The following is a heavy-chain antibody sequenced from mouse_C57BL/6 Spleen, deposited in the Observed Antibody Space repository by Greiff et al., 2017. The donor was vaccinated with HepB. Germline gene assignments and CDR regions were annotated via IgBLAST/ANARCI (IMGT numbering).Heavy chain of an antibody. CDR3: ARGGGNDEGYFDV. Sequence: VQGVESGPGLVQPSQSLSITCTVSGFSLTSYGVHWVRQSPGKGLEWLGVIWSGGSTDYNAAFISRLSISKDNSKSQVFFKMNSLQADDTAIYYCARGGGNDEGYFDVWGTGTTVTVSS. CDR2: IWSGGST. D-gene: IGHD2-2*01. CDR1: GFSLTSYG. V-gene: IGHV2-2*01. J-gene: IGHJ1*03.